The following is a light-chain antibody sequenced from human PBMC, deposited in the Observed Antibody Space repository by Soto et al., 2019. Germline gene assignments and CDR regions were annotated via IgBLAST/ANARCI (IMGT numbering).Light chain of an antibody. CDR2: EAS. J-gene: IGLJ2*01. V-gene: IGLV2-23*01. CDR1: SNDVGTYNL. CDR3: CSYGRSVV. Sequence: QSALTQPASVSGSPGQSITISCTGISNDVGTYNLVSWYQHHPGKAPKLIIYEASKRPSGVPNRFSGSKSGNTASLTISGLHAEGEADYYCCSYGRSVVFGGGTKLTVL.